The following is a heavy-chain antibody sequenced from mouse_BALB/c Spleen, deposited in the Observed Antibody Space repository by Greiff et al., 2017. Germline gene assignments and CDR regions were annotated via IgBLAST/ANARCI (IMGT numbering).Heavy chain of an antibody. Sequence: VHVKQSGAELVKPGASVKLSCTASGFNIKDTYMHWVKQRPEQGLEWIGRIDPANGNTKYDPKFQGKATITADTSSNTAYLQLSSLTSEDTAVYYCARDSSGFEGYYAMDYWGQGTSVTVSS. CDR1: GFNIKDTY. CDR3: ARDSSGFEGYYAMDY. D-gene: IGHD3-2*01. V-gene: IGHV14-3*02. J-gene: IGHJ4*01. CDR2: IDPANGNT.